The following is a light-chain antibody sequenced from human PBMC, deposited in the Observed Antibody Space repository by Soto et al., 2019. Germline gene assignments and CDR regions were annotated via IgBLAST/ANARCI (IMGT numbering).Light chain of an antibody. J-gene: IGKJ5*01. Sequence: EIVMTQSPATLSVSPGERATLSCRASQSVSSTLAWYQQKPGQAPRLLIYGASTRATGIPARFSGSGSGTDFTLTISSLEPEDFAVYYCQQRSDRPSITFGQGTRLEIK. CDR2: GAS. CDR1: QSVSST. CDR3: QQRSDRPSIT. V-gene: IGKV3-11*01.